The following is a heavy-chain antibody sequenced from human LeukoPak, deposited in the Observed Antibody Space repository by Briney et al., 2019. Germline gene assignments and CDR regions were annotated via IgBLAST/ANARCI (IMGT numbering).Heavy chain of an antibody. J-gene: IGHJ4*02. D-gene: IGHD6-6*01. CDR2: IRYDGSNK. Sequence: GGSLRLSCAASGFTFSNYGMHWVRQAPGKGLEWVAFIRYDGSNKYFADSLKGRFTISRDNSKNSLYLQMNSLRAEDTAVYYCARDPPYSSSSRFDYWGQGTLVTVSS. V-gene: IGHV3-30*02. CDR1: GFTFSNYG. CDR3: ARDPPYSSSSRFDY.